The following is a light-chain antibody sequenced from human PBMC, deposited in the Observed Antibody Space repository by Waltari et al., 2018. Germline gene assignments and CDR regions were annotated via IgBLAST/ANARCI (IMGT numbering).Light chain of an antibody. CDR1: SSNIGSNL. J-gene: IGLJ3*02. Sequence: QTVLTQPPSASGTPGQRVTISCSGSSSNIGSNLVNWYQQLPGTAPKLLVYRNNQLPSGVPDRFSGSKSGTSASLAISGLQSEDEADYYCAAWDDSLSGKVFGGGTKLTVL. V-gene: IGLV1-44*01. CDR2: RNN. CDR3: AAWDDSLSGKV.